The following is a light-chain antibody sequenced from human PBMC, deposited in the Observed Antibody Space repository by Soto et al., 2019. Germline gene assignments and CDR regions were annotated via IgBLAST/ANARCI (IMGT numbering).Light chain of an antibody. Sequence: DIQLTQSPSFLSASVGDRVTITCRASQGINSYLAWYQQEPGKAPKLLVYAASTLQSGVPSRFRGSGSGTEFTLTISSLQPEDFATYYCQQLKSYPLTFGGGSKVEIK. CDR3: QQLKSYPLT. CDR1: QGINSY. V-gene: IGKV1-9*01. J-gene: IGKJ4*01. CDR2: AAS.